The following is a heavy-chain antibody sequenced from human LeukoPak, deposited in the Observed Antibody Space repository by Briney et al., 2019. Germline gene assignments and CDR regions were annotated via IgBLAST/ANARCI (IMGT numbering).Heavy chain of an antibody. Sequence: ASVKVSCKASGYTFTSYGISWVRQAPGQGLEWMGWISAYNGNTNYAQKLQGRVTMTTDTSTSTAYMELRSLRSDDTAVYYCAKDTRSGSGRNYYYYYMDVWGKGTTVTISS. CDR1: GYTFTSYG. CDR2: ISAYNGNT. CDR3: AKDTRSGSGRNYYYYYMDV. V-gene: IGHV1-18*01. J-gene: IGHJ6*03. D-gene: IGHD3-10*01.